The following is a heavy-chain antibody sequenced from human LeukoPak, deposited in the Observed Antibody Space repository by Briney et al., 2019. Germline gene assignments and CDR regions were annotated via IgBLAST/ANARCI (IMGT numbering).Heavy chain of an antibody. CDR2: TNPDGSRI. CDR3: AFVFRGYSDT. J-gene: IGHJ5*02. V-gene: IGHV3-74*01. CDR1: GSTFNAFC. Sequence: GGSLRLSCAVSGSTFNAFCMHWVRQVPGKGPAWVSRTNPDGSRIDYADSVKGRFTISRDNAKDTLYLQMNSLRVEDTALYYCAFVFRGYSDTGGQGTLVTVP. D-gene: IGHD3-22*01.